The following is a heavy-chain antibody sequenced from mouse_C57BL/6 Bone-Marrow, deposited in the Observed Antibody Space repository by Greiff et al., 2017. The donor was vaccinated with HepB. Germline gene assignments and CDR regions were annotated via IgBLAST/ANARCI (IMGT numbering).Heavy chain of an antibody. V-gene: IGHV1-82*01. CDR2: IYPGDGDT. CDR1: GYAFSSSW. CDR3: TRGYAGSCGGDG. Sequence: QVQLQQSGPELVKPGASVKISCKASGYAFSSSWMNWVKQRPGQGLEWIGRIYPGDGDTNYNAKFKGKATLTADTSSSTAYMQLSSLTSEDSAVYYCTRGYAGSCGGDGWGQGTTLTVSS. D-gene: IGHD2-2*01. J-gene: IGHJ2*01.